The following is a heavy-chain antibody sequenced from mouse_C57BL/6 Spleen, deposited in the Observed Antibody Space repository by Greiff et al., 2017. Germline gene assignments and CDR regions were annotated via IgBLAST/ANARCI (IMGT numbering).Heavy chain of an antibody. CDR1: GYTFTSYW. Sequence: QVQLQQPGAELVKPGASVKLSCKASGYTFTSYWMHWVKQRPGQGLEWIGMIHPNSGSTNYNEKFKSKATLTVDKSSSTAYMQPSSLTSEDSAVYYCARWGITTNAMDYWGQGTSVTVSS. CDR2: IHPNSGST. J-gene: IGHJ4*01. D-gene: IGHD2-4*01. CDR3: ARWGITTNAMDY. V-gene: IGHV1-64*01.